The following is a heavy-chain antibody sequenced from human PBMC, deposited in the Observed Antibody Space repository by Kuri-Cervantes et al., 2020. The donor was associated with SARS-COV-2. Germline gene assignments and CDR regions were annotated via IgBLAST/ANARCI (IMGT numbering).Heavy chain of an antibody. CDR2: INPNSGGT. V-gene: IGHV1-2*02. Sequence: ASVKVSCKASGYTFTSYGISWVRQAPGQGLEWMGWINPNSGGTNYAQKFQGRVTMTRDTSISTAYMELSRLRSDDTAVYYCARHYDFWSGYPLATYYYYYMDVWGKGTTVTVSS. J-gene: IGHJ6*03. D-gene: IGHD3-3*01. CDR1: GYTFTSYG. CDR3: ARHYDFWSGYPLATYYYYYMDV.